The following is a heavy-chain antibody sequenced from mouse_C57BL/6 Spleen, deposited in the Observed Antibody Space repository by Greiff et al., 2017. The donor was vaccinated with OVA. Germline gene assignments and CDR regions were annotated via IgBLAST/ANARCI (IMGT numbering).Heavy chain of an antibody. Sequence: EVKLMESGGGLVQPGGSMKLSCVASGFTFSNYWMNWVRQSPEKGLEWVAQIRLKSDNYATHYAESVKGRFTISRDDSKSSVYLQMNNLRAEDTGIYYCTGGITTVVGSGFDYWGQGTTLTVSS. CDR2: IRLKSDNYAT. V-gene: IGHV6-3*01. J-gene: IGHJ2*01. CDR1: GFTFSNYW. D-gene: IGHD1-1*01. CDR3: TGGITTVVGSGFDY.